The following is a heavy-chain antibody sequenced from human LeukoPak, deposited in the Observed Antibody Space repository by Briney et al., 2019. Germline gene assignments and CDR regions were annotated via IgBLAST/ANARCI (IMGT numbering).Heavy chain of an antibody. CDR2: ISSSGSTI. Sequence: PGGSLRLSCAASGFTFSSYAMSWVRQAPGKGLEWVSYISSSGSTIYYADSVKGRFTISRDNAKNSLYLQMNSLRAEDTAVYYCAKGRIVKLDYWGRGTLATVSS. D-gene: IGHD1-26*01. CDR3: AKGRIVKLDY. V-gene: IGHV3-48*03. CDR1: GFTFSSYA. J-gene: IGHJ4*02.